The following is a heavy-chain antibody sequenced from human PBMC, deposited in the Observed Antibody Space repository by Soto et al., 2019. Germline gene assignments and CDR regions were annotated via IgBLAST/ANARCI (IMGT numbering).Heavy chain of an antibody. J-gene: IGHJ6*02. CDR1: GGSISSGGYY. D-gene: IGHD3-3*01. V-gene: IGHV4-31*03. CDR3: ARGRSGYITTYYYYGMDV. CDR2: IYYSGST. Sequence: SETLSLTCTVSGGSISSGGYYWSWIRQHPGKGLEWIGYIYYSGSTYYNPSLKSRVTISVDTSKNQFSLKLSSVTAADTAVYYCARGRSGYITTYYYYGMDVWGQGTTVTVSS.